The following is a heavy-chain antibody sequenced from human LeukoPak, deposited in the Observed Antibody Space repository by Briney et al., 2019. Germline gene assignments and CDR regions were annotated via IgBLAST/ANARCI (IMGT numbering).Heavy chain of an antibody. D-gene: IGHD5-18*01. J-gene: IGHJ4*02. V-gene: IGHV3-30*04. CDR3: ARGATTMVSFYCDY. Sequence: GRSLRLSCAASGFTFSSNAMHWVRQAPGKGLEWVAVIWYDGSNKYYADSVQGRFTVSRDNSRYTLYLQMNSLRPEDTAIYYCARGATTMVSFYCDYWGQGTLVTVSS. CDR2: IWYDGSNK. CDR1: GFTFSSNA.